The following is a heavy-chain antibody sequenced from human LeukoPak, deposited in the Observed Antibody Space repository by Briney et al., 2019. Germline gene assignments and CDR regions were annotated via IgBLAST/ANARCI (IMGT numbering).Heavy chain of an antibody. D-gene: IGHD6-25*01. J-gene: IGHJ5*02. CDR3: AKGAASALVDWFDP. Sequence: GGSLRLSCAASGFIFSNYAMIWVRQAPGKGLEWVSSVTGSGGGTFYADSVKGRFTISRDNSQNTLYLQMSSLGAEDTAVYYCAKGAASALVDWFDPWGQGTLVTVSS. V-gene: IGHV3-23*01. CDR2: VTGSGGGT. CDR1: GFIFSNYA.